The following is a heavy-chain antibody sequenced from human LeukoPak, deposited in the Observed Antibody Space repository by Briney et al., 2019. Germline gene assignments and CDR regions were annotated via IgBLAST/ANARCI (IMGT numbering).Heavy chain of an antibody. CDR2: IYHSGST. CDR3: ARREAAAGRGGDY. J-gene: IGHJ4*02. Sequence: SGTLSLTCAVSGGSISSDNWWSWVRQPPGKGLEWIGSIYHSGSTYYNPSLKSRVTISVDTSKNRFSLKLSSVTAADTAVYYCARREAAAGRGGDYWGQGTLVTVSS. V-gene: IGHV4-4*02. D-gene: IGHD6-13*01. CDR1: GGSISSDNW.